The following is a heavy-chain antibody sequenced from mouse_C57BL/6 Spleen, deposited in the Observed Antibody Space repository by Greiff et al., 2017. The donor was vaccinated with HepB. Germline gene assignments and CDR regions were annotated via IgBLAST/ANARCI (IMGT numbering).Heavy chain of an antibody. CDR2: IYPRSGNT. J-gene: IGHJ4*01. D-gene: IGHD1-1*01. CDR1: GYTFTSYG. V-gene: IGHV1-81*01. CDR3: ARESDGLLRGAMDY. Sequence: QVHVKQSGAELARPGASVKLSCKASGYTFTSYGISWVKQRTGQGLEWIGEIYPRSGNTYYNEKFKGKATLTADKSSSTAYMALRSLTSEDSAVYFCARESDGLLRGAMDYWGQGTSVTVSS.